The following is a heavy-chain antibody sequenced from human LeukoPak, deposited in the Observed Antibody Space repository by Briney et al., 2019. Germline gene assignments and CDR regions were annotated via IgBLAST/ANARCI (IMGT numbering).Heavy chain of an antibody. J-gene: IGHJ4*02. CDR2: ISNTGGIT. V-gene: IGHV3-23*01. D-gene: IGHD3-3*01. CDR1: GFTFSRYP. CDR3: AKQNTDYDFSEGFDS. Sequence: GGSLRLSCAASGFTFSRYPLSWVRQAPGKGLEWVSSISNTGGITYYADSVKGRFTLLRDNSNDTLFLQMNTLRADDTAVYYCAKQNTDYDFSEGFDSWGQGTLVTVSS.